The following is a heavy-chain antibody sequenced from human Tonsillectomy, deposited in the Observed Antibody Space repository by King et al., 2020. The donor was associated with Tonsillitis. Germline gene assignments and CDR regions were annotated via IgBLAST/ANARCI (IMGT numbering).Heavy chain of an antibody. Sequence: VQLVESGAEVKKPGASVKVSCKASGYIFTSSDISWVRQAPGQGLEWMGWISAYNGHINYAQKLQGRVTMTTDTSTSTAYMELRSLRSDDTVVYYCARGLVRGVILDYFDYWGQGTLVTVSS. CDR1: GYIFTSSD. V-gene: IGHV1-18*01. CDR3: ARGLVRGVILDYFDY. J-gene: IGHJ4*02. D-gene: IGHD3-10*01. CDR2: ISAYNGHI.